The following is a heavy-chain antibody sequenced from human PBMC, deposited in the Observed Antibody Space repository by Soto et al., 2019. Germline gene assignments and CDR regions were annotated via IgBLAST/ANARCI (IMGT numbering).Heavy chain of an antibody. CDR2: ISAYNGNT. CDR1: GYTFTSYG. Sequence: ASVKVSCKASGYTFTSYGISWVRQAPGQGLEWMGWISAYNGNTNYAQKLQGRVTMTTDTSTSTAYMELRSLRSDDTAVYYCARVAGRITMIVVVINVLDYWGQGTPVTVSS. J-gene: IGHJ4*02. CDR3: ARVAGRITMIVVVINVLDY. V-gene: IGHV1-18*04. D-gene: IGHD3-22*01.